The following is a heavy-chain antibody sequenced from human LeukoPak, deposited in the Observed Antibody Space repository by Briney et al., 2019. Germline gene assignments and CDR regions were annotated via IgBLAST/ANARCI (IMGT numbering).Heavy chain of an antibody. J-gene: IGHJ6*04. CDR1: GFTFSRYA. CDR3: ARFFCTSPTGSKGHYYYVMDV. CDR2: ISTGGDNR. D-gene: IGHD2-8*01. V-gene: IGHV3-21*01. Sequence: GGSLRPSCAASGFTFSRYAMNWVRQAPGKGLEWVSYISTGGDNRFYADSLKGRFTVSRDNAKNSLFLQMDSLRAEDTAVYYCARFFCTSPTGSKGHYYYVMDVGAKGTRFTVS.